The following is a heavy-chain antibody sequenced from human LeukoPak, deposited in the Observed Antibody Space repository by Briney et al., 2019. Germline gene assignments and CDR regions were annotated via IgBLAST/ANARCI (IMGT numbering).Heavy chain of an antibody. CDR3: ARGPYCSGGSCYTKGGNWFDP. Sequence: GGSLRLSCAASGFTFSSYSMNWVRQAPGKGLEWVSYISSSSSTIYYADSVKGRFTISRDNAKNSLYLQMNSLRAEDTAVYYCARGPYCSGGSCYTKGGNWFDPWGQGTLVTVSS. D-gene: IGHD2-15*01. CDR2: ISSSSSTI. CDR1: GFTFSSYS. J-gene: IGHJ5*02. V-gene: IGHV3-48*04.